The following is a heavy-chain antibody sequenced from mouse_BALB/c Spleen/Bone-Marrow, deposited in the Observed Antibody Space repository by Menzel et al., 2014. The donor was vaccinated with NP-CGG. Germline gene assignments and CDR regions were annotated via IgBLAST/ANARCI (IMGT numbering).Heavy chain of an antibody. D-gene: IGHD1-1*01. CDR3: ASYYYGRYFDV. J-gene: IGHJ1*01. CDR1: GFNIKDTY. CDR2: IDPANGNT. Sequence: VQLQQPGAELVKPGASVKLSCTASGFNIKDTYMHWVKQRPEQGLEWIGGIDPANGNTKYDPKFQGKATITADTSSNTAYLQLSSLTSEDTAVYYCASYYYGRYFDVWGAGTTVTVSS. V-gene: IGHV14-3*02.